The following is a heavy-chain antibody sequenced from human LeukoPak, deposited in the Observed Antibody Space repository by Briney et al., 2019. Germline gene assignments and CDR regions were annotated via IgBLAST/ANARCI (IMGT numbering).Heavy chain of an antibody. V-gene: IGHV4-39*07. D-gene: IGHD3-3*01. CDR3: ARGGVWPRFGVLIIGPLFDY. CDR1: GGSISSSSYY. CDR2: INHSGST. J-gene: IGHJ4*02. Sequence: SETLSLTCTVSGGSISSSSYYWGWIRQPPGKGLEWIGEINHSGSTNYNPSLKSLVTISIGTSKNQFSLKLSSVTAADTAVYYCARGGVWPRFGVLIIGPLFDYWSQGTLVTVSS.